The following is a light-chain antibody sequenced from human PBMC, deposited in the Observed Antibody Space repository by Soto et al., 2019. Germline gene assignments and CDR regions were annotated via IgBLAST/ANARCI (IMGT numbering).Light chain of an antibody. CDR1: SGDVGGYNY. J-gene: IGLJ1*01. Sequence: QSALTQPPSASGSPGQSVTISCTGTSGDVGGYNYVSWYQQHPGKVPRLIIYEVNKRPSGVPDRFSGSKSGNTASLIVAGLQAEDEADYYCTSYAGGNNVFGTGTKVTVL. CDR3: TSYAGGNNV. V-gene: IGLV2-8*01. CDR2: EVN.